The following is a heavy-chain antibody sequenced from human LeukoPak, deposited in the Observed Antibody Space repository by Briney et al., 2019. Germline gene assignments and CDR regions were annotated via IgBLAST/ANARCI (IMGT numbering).Heavy chain of an antibody. V-gene: IGHV3-21*01. CDR1: GFTFSTYS. CDR2: ISSSSNYK. Sequence: TGGSLRLSCAASGFTFSTYSMNWVRQAPGKGLEWVSSISSSSNYKYYADSLKGRLTISRDNAMNSLYLQMNNLRAEDTAVYFCAREGPVAIAFDHWGQGTLVTVST. D-gene: IGHD2-2*01. J-gene: IGHJ4*02. CDR3: AREGPVAIAFDH.